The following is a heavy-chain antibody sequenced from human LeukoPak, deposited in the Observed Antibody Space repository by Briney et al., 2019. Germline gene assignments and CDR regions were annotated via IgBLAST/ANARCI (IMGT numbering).Heavy chain of an antibody. V-gene: IGHV4-30-2*01. CDR2: IYRSGST. J-gene: IGHJ3*02. D-gene: IGHD6-13*01. CDR3: ARGIAAASERAFDI. Sequence: TLSLTCAVSGGSISSGGYSWSWIRQPPGKGLEWIGYIYRSGSTYYNPSLKSRVTMSVDTSKNQFSLKMRSVTAADTAVYYCARGIAAASERAFDIWGQGTMVTVSS. CDR1: GGSISSGGYS.